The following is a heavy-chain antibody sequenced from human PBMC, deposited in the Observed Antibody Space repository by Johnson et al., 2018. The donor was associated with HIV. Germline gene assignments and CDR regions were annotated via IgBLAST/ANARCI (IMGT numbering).Heavy chain of an antibody. J-gene: IGHJ3*02. CDR2: IRYDGSNK. Sequence: QVQLVESGGGVVQPGRSLRLSCAASGFTFSNYVMNWVRQAPGKGLEWVAFIRYDGSNKYYVDSVKGRFTISRDNSKNTLYLQMNSLRAEDTAMYYCAREGRGSPDGFDIWGQGTMVTVSS. D-gene: IGHD3-16*01. V-gene: IGHV3-30*02. CDR3: AREGRGSPDGFDI. CDR1: GFTFSNYV.